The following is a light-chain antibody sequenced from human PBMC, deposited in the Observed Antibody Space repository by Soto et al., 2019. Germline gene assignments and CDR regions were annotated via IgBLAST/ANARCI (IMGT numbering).Light chain of an antibody. CDR3: PQYDTSPRT. Sequence: IVFTQSPGTLSLSPGERATLSCRASQNLSSCYLAWYQQKLGQTPRILIYAASSRATGIPERFTSSGAGTECTRPISRLEPEDVSVDYCPQYDTSPRTFGQGTKVDIK. CDR2: AAS. V-gene: IGKV3-20*01. CDR1: QNLSSCY. J-gene: IGKJ1*01.